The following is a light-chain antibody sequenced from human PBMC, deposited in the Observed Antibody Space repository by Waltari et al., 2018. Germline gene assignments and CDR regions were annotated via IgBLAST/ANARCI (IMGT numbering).Light chain of an antibody. Sequence: VLTQSPATLYLYPGDRAALSCRASQSIVDAIAWYQQRHGQTHRLLIYDASNRAPVIPSRFSGSVSVSYFTLTISSLDPDDFAVYYCQQRRNWPLSFGQGTRLEIK. CDR3: QQRRNWPLS. CDR2: DAS. CDR1: QSIVDA. J-gene: IGKJ5*01. V-gene: IGKV3-11*01.